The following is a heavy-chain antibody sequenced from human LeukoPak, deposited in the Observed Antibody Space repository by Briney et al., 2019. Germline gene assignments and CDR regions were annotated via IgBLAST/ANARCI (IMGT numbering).Heavy chain of an antibody. Sequence: GASVKVSCKASGYTFTGYYMHWVRQAPGQGLEWMGWINPNSGGTNYAQKFQGRVTMTRDTSTSTAYMELSRLRSDDTAVYYCARDLERSGSYYGIYGYYFDYWGKGTLVTVSS. CDR3: ARDLERSGSYYGIYGYYFDY. CDR2: INPNSGGT. J-gene: IGHJ4*02. D-gene: IGHD1-26*01. CDR1: GYTFTGYY. V-gene: IGHV1-2*02.